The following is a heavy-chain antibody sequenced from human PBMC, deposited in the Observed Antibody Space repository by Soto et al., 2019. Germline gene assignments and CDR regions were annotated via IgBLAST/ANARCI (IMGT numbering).Heavy chain of an antibody. CDR3: ARDYYDSRPDAFDT. J-gene: IGHJ3*02. CDR2: ISSSGTTI. V-gene: IGHV3-11*04. CDR1: QFTFSDYY. Sequence: PGGSLRLSCAASQFTFSDYYMTWIRQAPGKGLEWVSSISSSGTTIYYADSVEGRFTISREKAKNSLYLQMNSLRAEDTAVYYYARDYYDSRPDAFDTWGQGTMLTVSS. D-gene: IGHD3-22*01.